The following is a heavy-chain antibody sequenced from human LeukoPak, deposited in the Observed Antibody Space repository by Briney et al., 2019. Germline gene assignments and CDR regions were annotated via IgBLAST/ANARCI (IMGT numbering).Heavy chain of an antibody. V-gene: IGHV3-30*18. CDR3: AKGEIPPVPSYYDSSGSPFDY. CDR1: GFTFSSYG. J-gene: IGHJ4*02. Sequence: GGSPRLSCAASGFTFSSYGMHWVRQAPGKGLEWVAVISYDGSNKYYADSVKGRFTISRDNSKNTLYLQMNSLRAEDTAVYYCAKGEIPPVPSYYDSSGSPFDYWGQGTLVTVSS. CDR2: ISYDGSNK. D-gene: IGHD3-22*01.